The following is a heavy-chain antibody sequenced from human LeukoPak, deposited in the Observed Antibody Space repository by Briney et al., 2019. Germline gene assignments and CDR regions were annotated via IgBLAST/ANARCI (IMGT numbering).Heavy chain of an antibody. V-gene: IGHV1-69*01. J-gene: IGHJ4*02. CDR3: VNYSMVTGYFDY. Sequence: SVKVSCKASGGTFSSYAISLVRQAPGQGLEWMGGIIPIFGTANYAQKFQGRVTITADESTSTAYMELSSLRSEDTAVYYCVNYSMVTGYFDYWGQGTLVTVSS. CDR1: GGTFSSYA. CDR2: IIPIFGTA. D-gene: IGHD5-18*01.